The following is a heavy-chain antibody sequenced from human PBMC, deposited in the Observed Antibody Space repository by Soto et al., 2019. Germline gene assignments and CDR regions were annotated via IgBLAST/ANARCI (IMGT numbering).Heavy chain of an antibody. CDR2: INHSGST. D-gene: IGHD1-1*01. CDR1: GGSFRGFY. Sequence: PSETLSLTCAVSGGSFRGFYWRWIRKPPGKGLEWIGEINHSGSTNYNPSLKSRVTISVDPSKNQFSLRLSSVTAADTAVYYCARERDKMQYRYFELWGRGTLVTVSS. J-gene: IGHJ2*01. V-gene: IGHV4-34*01. CDR3: ARERDKMQYRYFEL.